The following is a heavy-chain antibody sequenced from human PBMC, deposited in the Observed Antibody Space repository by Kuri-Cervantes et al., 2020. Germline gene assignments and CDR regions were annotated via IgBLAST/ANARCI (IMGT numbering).Heavy chain of an antibody. J-gene: IGHJ4*02. CDR3: ARRRGYCSGGSCYPFDY. V-gene: IGHV4-34*01. Sequence: SETLSLTCAVYLGSFSGHYWTWIRQPPGKGLEWVGEINHSGSTNYNPSLKSRVTISVDTSKNQFSLKLSSVTAADTAVYYCARRRGYCSGGSCYPFDYWGQGTLVTVSS. D-gene: IGHD2-15*01. CDR2: INHSGST. CDR1: LGSFSGHY.